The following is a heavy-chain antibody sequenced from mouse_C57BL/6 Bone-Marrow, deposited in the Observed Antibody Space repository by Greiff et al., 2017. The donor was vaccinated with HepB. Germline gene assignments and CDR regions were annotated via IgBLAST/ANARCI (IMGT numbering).Heavy chain of an antibody. CDR3: TNLFITTVVATGYFDV. J-gene: IGHJ1*03. Sequence: VQLQQSGAELVRPGASVKLSCTASGFNIKDDYMHWVKQRPEQGLEWIGWIDPENGDTEYASKFQGKATITAAPSSNTAYLQLSSLTSEDTAVYYCTNLFITTVVATGYFDVWGTGTTVTVSS. V-gene: IGHV14-4*01. D-gene: IGHD1-1*01. CDR2: IDPENGDT. CDR1: GFNIKDDY.